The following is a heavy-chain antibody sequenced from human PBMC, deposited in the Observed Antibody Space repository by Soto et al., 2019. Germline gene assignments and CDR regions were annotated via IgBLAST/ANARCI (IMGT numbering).Heavy chain of an antibody. CDR1: GVSISSYY. V-gene: IGHV4-59*01. Sequence: QVQLQESGPGLVKPSETLSLTCTVSGVSISSYYWSWIRQPPGKGLEWIGYIYYSGNTNNNPSLKSRVTISIDASKNQFSLELSSVTAADSAFYFCARGIGQQLPPLDWGQGTLVTVSS. D-gene: IGHD6-13*01. J-gene: IGHJ4*02. CDR2: IYYSGNT. CDR3: ARGIGQQLPPLD.